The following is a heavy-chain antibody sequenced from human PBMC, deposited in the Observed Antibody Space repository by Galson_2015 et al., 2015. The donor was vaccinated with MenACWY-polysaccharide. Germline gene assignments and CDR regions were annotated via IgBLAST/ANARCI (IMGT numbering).Heavy chain of an antibody. CDR2: ITPTGGTP. Sequence: SLRLSCAASAFDFNKYVMNWVRQPPGKGLQWVSSITPTGGTPSYADSVRGRFTITRDNPKNTLYLQMNRLGAEDTAVYYCAKGSYRANAVLSYYYYYMDVGGKGTTVTASS. CDR1: AFDFNKYV. V-gene: IGHV3-23*01. CDR3: AKGSYRANAVLSYYYYYMDV. D-gene: IGHD4/OR15-4a*01. J-gene: IGHJ6*03.